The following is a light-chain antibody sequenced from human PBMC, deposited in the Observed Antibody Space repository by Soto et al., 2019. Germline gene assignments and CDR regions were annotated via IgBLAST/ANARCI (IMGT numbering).Light chain of an antibody. CDR2: DAS. Sequence: DIQMTQSPATLSASVGDRVTITCRASQSISSWLAWYQQKPGKVPKLLIDDASSLESGVPSRFSGSGSGTEFTLTISSLQPDDFATYYCLQYNTYPWTFGQGTKVEIK. CDR3: LQYNTYPWT. V-gene: IGKV1-5*01. CDR1: QSISSW. J-gene: IGKJ1*01.